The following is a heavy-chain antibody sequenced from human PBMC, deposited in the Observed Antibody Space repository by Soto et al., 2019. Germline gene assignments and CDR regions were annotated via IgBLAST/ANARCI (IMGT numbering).Heavy chain of an antibody. CDR1: GFTFSSYA. V-gene: IGHV3-23*01. J-gene: IGHJ1*01. CDR3: AKGEVLLWFGELLPAYFQH. D-gene: IGHD3-10*01. Sequence: EVQLLESGGGLVQPGGSLRLSCAASGFTFSSYAMSWVRQAPGKGLEWVSAISGSGGSTYYADSVKGRFTISRDNSKNTLYLKMNSLRAEDTAVYYCAKGEVLLWFGELLPAYFQHWGQGTLVTVSS. CDR2: ISGSGGST.